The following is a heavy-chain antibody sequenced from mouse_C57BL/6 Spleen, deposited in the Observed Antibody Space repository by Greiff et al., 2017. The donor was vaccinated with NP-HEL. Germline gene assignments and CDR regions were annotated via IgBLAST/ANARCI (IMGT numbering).Heavy chain of an antibody. CDR3: ERGDGYLYAMDY. J-gene: IGHJ4*01. CDR1: GYAFSSSW. CDR2: IYPGDGDT. D-gene: IGHD2-3*01. Sequence: VQLQQSGPELVKPGASVKISCKASGYAFSSSWMNWVKQRPGKGLEWIGRIYPGDGDTNYNGKFKGKATLTADKSSSTAYMQLSSLTSEDSAVYFCERGDGYLYAMDYWGQGTSVTASS. V-gene: IGHV1-82*01.